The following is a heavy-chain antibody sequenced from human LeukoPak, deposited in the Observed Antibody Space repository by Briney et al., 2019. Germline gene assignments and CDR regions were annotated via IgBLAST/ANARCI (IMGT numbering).Heavy chain of an antibody. D-gene: IGHD3-10*01. CDR2: ISYDGKDK. V-gene: IGHV3-30*03. CDR3: ARGPYYGTGYLDP. J-gene: IGHJ5*02. CDR1: GFTFENYG. Sequence: GGSLRLTCAASGFTFENYGMHWVRQAPGKGLEWVAVISYDGKDKYYADYAKGRFTISRDNLRNTVHLQMNSLSPEDAAVYSCARGPYYGTGYLDPWGQGTLVTVSS.